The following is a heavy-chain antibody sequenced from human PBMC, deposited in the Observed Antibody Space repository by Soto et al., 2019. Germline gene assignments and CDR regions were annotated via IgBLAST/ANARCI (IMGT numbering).Heavy chain of an antibody. CDR2: IYYSGST. D-gene: IGHD3-10*01. J-gene: IGHJ5*02. V-gene: IGHV4-59*01. CDR1: GGSISSYY. Sequence: SETLSLTCTVSGGSISSYYWSWIRQPPGKGLEWIGYIYYSGSTNYNPSLKSRVTISVDTSKNQFSLKLSSVTAADTAVYYCARGHGFGGDWFDPWGQGTLVTVSS. CDR3: ARGHGFGGDWFDP.